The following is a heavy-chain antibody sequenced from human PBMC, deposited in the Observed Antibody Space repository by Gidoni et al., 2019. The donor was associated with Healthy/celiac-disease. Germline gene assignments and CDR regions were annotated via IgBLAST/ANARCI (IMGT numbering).Heavy chain of an antibody. CDR2: IYYSGST. Sequence: QLQLQESGPGLVKPSEPLSLTCTVSGCSISSSSYYWGWIRQPPGKGLEWIGSIYYSGSTYYNPSLKSRVTISVDTSKNQFSLKLSSVTAADTAVYYCARDSTANYYYYYGMDVWGQGTTVTVSS. CDR1: GCSISSSSYY. CDR3: ARDSTANYYYYYGMDV. J-gene: IGHJ6*02. V-gene: IGHV4-39*07.